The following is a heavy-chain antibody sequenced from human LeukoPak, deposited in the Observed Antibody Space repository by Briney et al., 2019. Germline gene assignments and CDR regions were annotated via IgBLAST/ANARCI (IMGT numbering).Heavy chain of an antibody. CDR2: IYSGGTT. D-gene: IGHD6-13*01. V-gene: IGHV4-39*01. J-gene: IGHJ4*02. Sequence: PSETLSLTCTVSGGSISSNTYYWGWIRQPPGKGLEWIGNIYSGGTTNYNPSLKSRVTISVDTSKNQFSLKLSSVTAADTAVYYCARLGIGAVAGFDYWGQGTLVTVSS. CDR1: GGSISSNTYY. CDR3: ARLGIGAVAGFDY.